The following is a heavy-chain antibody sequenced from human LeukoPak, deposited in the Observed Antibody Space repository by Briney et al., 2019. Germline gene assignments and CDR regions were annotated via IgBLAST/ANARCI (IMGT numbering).Heavy chain of an antibody. V-gene: IGHV3-30-3*01. CDR2: ISYDGSNK. CDR1: GFTFSSYA. D-gene: IGHD4-17*01. Sequence: GGSLRLSCAASGFTFSSYAMHWVRQAPGKGLEWVAVISYDGSNKYYADSVKGRFTISRDNSKNTLYLQMNSLGAEDTAVYYCARDKHGDYGDFDYWGQGTLVTVSS. J-gene: IGHJ4*02. CDR3: ARDKHGDYGDFDY.